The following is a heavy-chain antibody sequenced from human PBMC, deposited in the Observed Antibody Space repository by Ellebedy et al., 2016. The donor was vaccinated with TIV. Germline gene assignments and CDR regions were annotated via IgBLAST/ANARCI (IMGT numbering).Heavy chain of an antibody. CDR3: ARAPFGGSYFLGHFDY. CDR1: GYTFTSYG. V-gene: IGHV1-18*01. CDR2: ISAYNGNT. J-gene: IGHJ4*02. D-gene: IGHD1-26*01. Sequence: ASVKVSXKASGYTFTSYGISWVRQAPGQGLEWMGWISAYNGNTNYAQKLQGRVTMTTDTSTSTAYMELSSLRSEDTAVYYCARAPFGGSYFLGHFDYWGQGTLVTVSS.